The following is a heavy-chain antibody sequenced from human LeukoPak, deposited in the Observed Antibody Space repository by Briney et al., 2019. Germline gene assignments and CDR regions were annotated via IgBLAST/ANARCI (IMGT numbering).Heavy chain of an antibody. CDR1: GYSISSGYY. CDR3: ARANYDFWSGYYPLDY. J-gene: IGHJ4*02. Sequence: PSETLSLTCTVSGYSISSGYYWGWIRQPPGQGLEWIGSIYHSGSTYYNPSLKSRVTISVDTSKNQFSLKLSSVAAADTAVYCCARANYDFWSGYYPLDYWGQGTLVTVSS. V-gene: IGHV4-38-2*02. CDR2: IYHSGST. D-gene: IGHD3-3*01.